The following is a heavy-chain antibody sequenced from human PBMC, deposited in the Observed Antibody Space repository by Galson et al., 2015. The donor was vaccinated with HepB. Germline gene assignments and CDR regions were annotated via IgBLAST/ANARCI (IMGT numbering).Heavy chain of an antibody. Sequence: SLRLSCAASGFTFSTYAMSWVRQAPGKGLEWVSAISGSIGNTYYADSVKGRFTISSDNSKNTLYLQMDSLRAEDTAVYYCAKSPRGGVPHLTWFDSWGQGTLVTVSS. CDR2: ISGSIGNT. V-gene: IGHV3-23*01. D-gene: IGHD3-10*01. CDR1: GFTFSTYA. J-gene: IGHJ5*01. CDR3: AKSPRGGVPHLTWFDS.